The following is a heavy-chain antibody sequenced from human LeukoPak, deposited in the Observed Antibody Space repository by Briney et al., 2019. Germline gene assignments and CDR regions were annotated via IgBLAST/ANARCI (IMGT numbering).Heavy chain of an antibody. CDR1: GFTVSSNY. D-gene: IGHD6-19*01. CDR3: AKGAERQWLAQLNDY. Sequence: PGGSLRLSCAASGFTVSSNYMSWVRQAPGKGLEWVSVIYSGGSTYYADSVKGRFTISRDNSKNTLYLQMNSLRAEDTAVYYCAKGAERQWLAQLNDYWGQGTLVTVSS. CDR2: IYSGGST. J-gene: IGHJ4*02. V-gene: IGHV3-53*01.